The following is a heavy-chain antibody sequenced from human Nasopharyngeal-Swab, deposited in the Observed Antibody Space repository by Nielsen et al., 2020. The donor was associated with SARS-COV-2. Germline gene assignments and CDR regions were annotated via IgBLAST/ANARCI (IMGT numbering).Heavy chain of an antibody. CDR2: ISNSNNYI. CDR1: GFTFSTYS. J-gene: IGHJ6*02. V-gene: IGHV3-21*01. Sequence: GSLKISCAASGFTFSTYSMNWVRQAPGKGLEWVSSISNSNNYIYYADSVKGRFTISRDNAKSSLYLQMNSLGAEDTAVYYCARASSPVTHGMDVWGQGTTVTVSS. D-gene: IGHD6-6*01. CDR3: ARASSPVTHGMDV.